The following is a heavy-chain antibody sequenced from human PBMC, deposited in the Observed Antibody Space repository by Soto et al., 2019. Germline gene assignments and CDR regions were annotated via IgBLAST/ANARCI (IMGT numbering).Heavy chain of an antibody. V-gene: IGHV3-48*01. Sequence: GGSLRLSCAASGFTFSSYSMNWVRQAPGKGLEWVSYISSSSTTIYYADSVKGRFTISRDNAKNSLYLQVSSLRAEDTAVYYCARDLEYCSGGSCYSPYYYYYMDVWGEGTTVTVSS. CDR3: ARDLEYCSGGSCYSPYYYYYMDV. CDR1: GFTFSSYS. CDR2: ISSSSTTI. J-gene: IGHJ6*03. D-gene: IGHD2-15*01.